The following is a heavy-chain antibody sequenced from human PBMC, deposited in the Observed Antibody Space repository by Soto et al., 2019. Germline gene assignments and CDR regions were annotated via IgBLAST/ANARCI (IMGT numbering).Heavy chain of an antibody. J-gene: IGHJ6*02. D-gene: IGHD6-13*01. CDR1: GYTFTSYY. CDR2: INPIGGST. V-gene: IGHV1-46*01. Sequence: ASVKVSCKASGYTFTSYYMHWVRQAPGQGLEWMGIINPIGGSTSYAQKFQGRVTMTTDTSTSTVYMELSSLRSEDTAVYYCARDCSSSWSADYYYYGMDVWGQGTTVTVSS. CDR3: ARDCSSSWSADYYYYGMDV.